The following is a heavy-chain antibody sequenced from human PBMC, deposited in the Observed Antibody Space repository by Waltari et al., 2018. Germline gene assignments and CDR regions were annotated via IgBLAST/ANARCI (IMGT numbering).Heavy chain of an antibody. Sequence: EVQLVVSGGGLVQPGGSLRLSCAASGFTFSSYDMHWVRQATGKGLEWVSAIGTAGDTDNPGYVKDRFTIARENAKNSLYLQMNSLRAGDTAVYYCARVAKSGYDRDYGMDVWGQGTTVTVSS. CDR1: GFTFSSYD. V-gene: IGHV3-13*01. CDR3: ARVAKSGYDRDYGMDV. J-gene: IGHJ6*02. D-gene: IGHD5-12*01. CDR2: IGTAGDT.